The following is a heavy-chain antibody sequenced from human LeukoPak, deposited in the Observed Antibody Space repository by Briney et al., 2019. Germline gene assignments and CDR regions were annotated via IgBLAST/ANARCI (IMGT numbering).Heavy chain of an antibody. J-gene: IGHJ4*02. D-gene: IGHD6-13*01. CDR2: IYYSGST. CDR3: ARLGYSVSWTDC. V-gene: IGHV4-39*01. Sequence: SETLSLTCTVSGGSISSTSHYWGWIRQPPGKGLEWIGSIYYSGSTYYNPSLKSRGTISVDTSKNQFSLRLSSVTAADMAVYFCARLGYSVSWTDCWGQGTLVTVSS. CDR1: GGSISSTSHY.